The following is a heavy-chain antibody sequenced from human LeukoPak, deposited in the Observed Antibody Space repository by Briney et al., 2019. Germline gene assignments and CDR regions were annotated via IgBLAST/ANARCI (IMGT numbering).Heavy chain of an antibody. CDR3: AKEDAPLGGRPNP. CDR1: GGSISSYY. D-gene: IGHD3-16*01. Sequence: SETLSLTCTVSGGSISSYYWSWIRQPPGKGLEWIGYIYYSGSTNYNPSLKSRVTISVDTSKNQFSLKLSSVTAADTAVYYCAKEDAPLGGRPNPWGQGTLVTVSS. CDR2: IYYSGST. V-gene: IGHV4-59*01. J-gene: IGHJ5*02.